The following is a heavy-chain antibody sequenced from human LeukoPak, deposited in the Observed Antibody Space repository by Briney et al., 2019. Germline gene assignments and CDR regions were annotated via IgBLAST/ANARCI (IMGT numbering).Heavy chain of an antibody. D-gene: IGHD6-19*01. CDR1: GGTFTSYA. Sequence: ASVKVSCKASGGTFTSYAMHWVRQAPGHRLEWMGWINAGNGNTKYSQKFQGRVTITRDTSASTAYMELSSLRSEDTAVYYCARGTSRSVAGQGYWGQGTLVTVSS. CDR2: INAGNGNT. J-gene: IGHJ4*02. V-gene: IGHV1-3*01. CDR3: ARGTSRSVAGQGY.